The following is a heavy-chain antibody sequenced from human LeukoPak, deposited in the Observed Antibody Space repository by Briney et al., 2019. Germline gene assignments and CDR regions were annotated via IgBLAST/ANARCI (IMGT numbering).Heavy chain of an antibody. Sequence: GASVKVSCKASGYTFTSYGISWVRQAPGQGLGWMGWISPYNGNTNYAQKLQGRVTMTTDTSTSTAYMELRSLRSDDTAVYFCARNRSYYGSGPGFTYWGQGTLVTVSS. CDR1: GYTFTSYG. D-gene: IGHD3-10*01. CDR3: ARNRSYYGSGPGFTY. J-gene: IGHJ4*02. CDR2: ISPYNGNT. V-gene: IGHV1-18*01.